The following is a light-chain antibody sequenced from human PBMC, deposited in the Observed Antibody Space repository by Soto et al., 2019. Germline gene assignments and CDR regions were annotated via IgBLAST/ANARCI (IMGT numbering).Light chain of an antibody. J-gene: IGLJ3*02. V-gene: IGLV1-44*01. CDR3: AAWDDSLTALV. CDR1: DSNVGSNT. Sequence: QSVLTQSPSASETPGQRVTISCSGSDSNVGSNTVDWYQQLPGTAPKLLIYNNNPRPSGVPDRFSGSKSGTSASLAISGLQSEDEADYYCAAWDDSLTALVFGGGTMVTVL. CDR2: NNN.